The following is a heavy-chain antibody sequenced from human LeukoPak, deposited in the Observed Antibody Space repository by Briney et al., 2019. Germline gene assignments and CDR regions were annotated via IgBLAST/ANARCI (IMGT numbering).Heavy chain of an antibody. CDR2: IFTSGST. J-gene: IGHJ6*03. CDR1: GDSISTYY. Sequence: SETLSLTCTVSGDSISTYYWSWIRQPAGKGLEWIGRIFTSGSTNYNPSLKSRVTMSLDTSKNQFSLKLSSVTAADTAVYYCARGRQDVTMIVVVMTAVSYYLDVWGKGTTVTVS. V-gene: IGHV4-4*07. D-gene: IGHD3-22*01. CDR3: ARGRQDVTMIVVVMTAVSYYLDV.